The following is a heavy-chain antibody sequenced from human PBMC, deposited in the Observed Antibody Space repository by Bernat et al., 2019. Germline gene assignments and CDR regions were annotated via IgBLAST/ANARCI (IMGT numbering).Heavy chain of an antibody. CDR1: GFTFSSYS. D-gene: IGHD3-10*01. CDR2: ISSSSSSTI. CDR3: AREPVRGPNQPLNAFDI. V-gene: IGHV3-48*01. J-gene: IGHJ3*02. Sequence: EVQLVESGGGLVQPGGSLRLSCAASGFTFSSYSMNWVRQAPGKGLEWVSYISSSSSSTIYYADSVKGRFTISRDNAKNSLYLQMNSLRAEDTAVYYCAREPVRGPNQPLNAFDIWGQGTMVTVSS.